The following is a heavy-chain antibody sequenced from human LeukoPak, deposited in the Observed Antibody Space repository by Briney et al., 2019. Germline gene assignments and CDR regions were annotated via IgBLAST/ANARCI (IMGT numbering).Heavy chain of an antibody. J-gene: IGHJ4*02. D-gene: IGHD2-15*01. V-gene: IGHV3-30*02. Sequence: GGSLRLSCAASGFTFSSYGMHWVRQAPGKGLEWVAFIRCDGGKKYYADSVKGRFTISRDNSKNTLYLQMNSLRAEDTALYYCAKTGSWGSSNYYFDYWGQRTLVTVSS. CDR1: GFTFSSYG. CDR2: IRCDGGKK. CDR3: AKTGSWGSSNYYFDY.